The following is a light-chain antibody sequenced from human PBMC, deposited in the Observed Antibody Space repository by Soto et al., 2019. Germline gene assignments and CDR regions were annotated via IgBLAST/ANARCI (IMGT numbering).Light chain of an antibody. CDR1: QDISSW. Sequence: DIQMTQSPSSVSASVGDRVTITCRASQDISSWLAWYQQKPGKAPKIMIYAASSLQGGVPSRFSGSGSGTEFTLTISSLQPEDFATYYCQQASSFPPTFGQGTRPEIK. V-gene: IGKV1-12*01. CDR3: QQASSFPPT. CDR2: AAS. J-gene: IGKJ5*01.